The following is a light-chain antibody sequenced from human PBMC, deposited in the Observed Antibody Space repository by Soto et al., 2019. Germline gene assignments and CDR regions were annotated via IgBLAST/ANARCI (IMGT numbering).Light chain of an antibody. Sequence: DIQMTQSPSTLSASVGDRVTITCRASQSISSWLAWYQQKPGKAPKLLIYDASSLESGVPSRFSGSGSGTEFTVTISGLQADDFATYYCQQYNSYPWTFGQGTEVEIK. CDR2: DAS. V-gene: IGKV1-5*01. CDR1: QSISSW. J-gene: IGKJ1*01. CDR3: QQYNSYPWT.